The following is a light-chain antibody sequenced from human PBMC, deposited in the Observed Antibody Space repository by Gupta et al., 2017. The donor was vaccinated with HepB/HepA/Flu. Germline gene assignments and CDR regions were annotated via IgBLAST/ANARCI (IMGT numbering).Light chain of an antibody. Sequence: QSALTQPTSASGTPRQRVTISCSGSSSNIGSKVVNWYQQVPGTAPKLLIYSNDQRPSGVPDRFSGSKSGTSASLAISGLQSEDEADYYCAAWDNSLRGWVFGGGTKLTVL. J-gene: IGLJ3*02. CDR3: AAWDNSLRGWV. V-gene: IGLV1-44*01. CDR1: SSNIGSKV. CDR2: SND.